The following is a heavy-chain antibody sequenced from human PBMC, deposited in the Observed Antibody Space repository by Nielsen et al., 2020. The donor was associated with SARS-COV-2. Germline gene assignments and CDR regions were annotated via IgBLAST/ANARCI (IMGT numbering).Heavy chain of an antibody. CDR3: ARLAYSSGWYWISAFDI. V-gene: IGHV5-51*01. CDR2: IYPGDSDT. D-gene: IGHD6-19*01. J-gene: IGHJ3*02. CDR1: GYSFTSYW. Sequence: KVSCKGSGYSFTSYWIGWVRQMPGKGLEWMGIIYPGDSDTRYSPSFQGQVTISADKSISTAYLQWSSLKASDTAMYYCARLAYSSGWYWISAFDIWGQGTMVTVSS.